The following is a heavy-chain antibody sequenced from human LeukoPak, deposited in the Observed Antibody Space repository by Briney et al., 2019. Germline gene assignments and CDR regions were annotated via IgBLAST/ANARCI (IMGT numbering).Heavy chain of an antibody. Sequence: GGSLRLSCAASGFTFSTYWMHWVRQAPGKGLLWVSRINTDGSGTIYADSVKGRFTISRDNANNTLYLQMNSLRAEDTALYYCARAKPGGNWFDPWGQGTLVTVSS. J-gene: IGHJ5*02. D-gene: IGHD3-16*01. CDR3: ARAKPGGNWFDP. V-gene: IGHV3-74*01. CDR1: GFTFSTYW. CDR2: INTDGSGT.